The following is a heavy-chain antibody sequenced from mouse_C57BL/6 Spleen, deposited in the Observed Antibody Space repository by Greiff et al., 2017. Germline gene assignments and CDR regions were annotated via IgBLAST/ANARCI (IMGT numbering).Heavy chain of an antibody. D-gene: IGHD3-2*02. CDR1: GYTFTSYW. CDR3: ARPGPYYYAMDY. CDR2: IYPGSGST. V-gene: IGHV1-55*01. J-gene: IGHJ4*01. Sequence: LQESGAELVKPGASVKMSCKASGYTFTSYWITWVKQRPGQGLEWIGDIYPGSGSTNYNEKFKSKATLTVDTSSSTAYMQLSSLTSEDSAVYYCARPGPYYYAMDYWGQGTSVTVSS.